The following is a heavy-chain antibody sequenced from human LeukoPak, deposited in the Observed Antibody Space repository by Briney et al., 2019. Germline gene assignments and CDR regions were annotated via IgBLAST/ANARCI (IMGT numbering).Heavy chain of an antibody. V-gene: IGHV4-39*01. CDR1: GGSISSSSYY. D-gene: IGHD3-10*01. CDR2: IYYSGGT. Sequence: SETLSLTCTVSGGSISSSSYYWGWIRQPPGKGLEWIGSIYYSGGTYYNPSLKSRVTISVDTSKNQFSLKLSSVTAADTAVYYCARHLNYYHGSGAGPRGLDYWGQGTLVTVSS. CDR3: ARHLNYYHGSGAGPRGLDY. J-gene: IGHJ4*02.